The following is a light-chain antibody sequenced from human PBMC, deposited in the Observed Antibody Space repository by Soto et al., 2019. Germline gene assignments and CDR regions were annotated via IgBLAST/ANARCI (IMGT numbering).Light chain of an antibody. Sequence: QCVLTQPASASGTPGRRVTISCSGSSSNIGSNTVNWYQQLPGTAPKLLIYSNNQRPSGVPDRFSGSKSGTSASLAISGLQSEDEADYYCAAWDDSLNGYYVFGTGTKVTVL. CDR2: SNN. CDR1: SSNIGSNT. J-gene: IGLJ1*01. CDR3: AAWDDSLNGYYV. V-gene: IGLV1-44*01.